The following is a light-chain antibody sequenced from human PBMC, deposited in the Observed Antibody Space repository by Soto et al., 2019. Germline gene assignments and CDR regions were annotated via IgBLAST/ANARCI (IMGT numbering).Light chain of an antibody. J-gene: IGLJ1*01. Sequence: QLVLTQPPSASGTPGQRVTISCSGSTSNIGSNYVYWYQQVPGTAPKLLVQRNNQRPSGVPDRFSGSKSGTSASLDISGLRSEDEADYYCAAWDDSVSGSYVFGAGTKLTVL. CDR1: TSNIGSNY. V-gene: IGLV1-47*01. CDR3: AAWDDSVSGSYV. CDR2: RNN.